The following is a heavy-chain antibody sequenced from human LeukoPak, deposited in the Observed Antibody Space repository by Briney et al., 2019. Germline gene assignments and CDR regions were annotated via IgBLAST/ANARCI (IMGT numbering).Heavy chain of an antibody. V-gene: IGHV3-7*01. CDR2: IKQDGSEK. Sequence: GGPLRLSCVASGFTFSSYWMSWVRQAPGKGLEWVANIKQDGSEKYYVDSVKGRFTISRDNAKNSLYLQMNSLRAEDTAVYYCARGFYGDYEVAFDYWGQGTLVTVSS. D-gene: IGHD4-17*01. CDR3: ARGFYGDYEVAFDY. J-gene: IGHJ4*02. CDR1: GFTFSSYW.